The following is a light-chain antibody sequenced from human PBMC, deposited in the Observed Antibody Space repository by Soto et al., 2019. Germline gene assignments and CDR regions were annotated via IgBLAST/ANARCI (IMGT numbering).Light chain of an antibody. V-gene: IGKV1-5*01. CDR1: QSISSW. CDR2: DAS. CDR3: QQQGT. J-gene: IGKJ1*01. Sequence: TQSPATLSASVGDRVTITCRASQSISSWLAWYQQKPGKAPKLLIYDASSLESGVPSRFSGSGSGTEFTLTISSLQPDDFATYYCQQQGTFGQGTKVEIK.